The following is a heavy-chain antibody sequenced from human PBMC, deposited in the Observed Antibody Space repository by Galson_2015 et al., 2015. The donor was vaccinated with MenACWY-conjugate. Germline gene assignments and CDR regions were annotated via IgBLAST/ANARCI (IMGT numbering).Heavy chain of an antibody. J-gene: IGHJ6*02. D-gene: IGHD3-10*01. V-gene: IGHV3-74*01. CDR1: GFTFSSYW. Sequence: SLRLSCAASGFTFSSYWMHWVLQAPGKGLVWVSRINSDGSSTSYADSVKGRFTISRDNAKNTLYLQMNSLRAEDTAVYYCAREEDYYGSGSPWRYGMDVWGQGTTVTVSS. CDR3: AREEDYYGSGSPWRYGMDV. CDR2: INSDGSST.